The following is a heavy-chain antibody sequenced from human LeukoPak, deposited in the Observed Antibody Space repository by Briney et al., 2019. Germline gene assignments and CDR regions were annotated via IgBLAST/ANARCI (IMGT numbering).Heavy chain of an antibody. CDR1: GFTFTSSA. CDR3: AAESSPAPFYYYGMDV. Sequence: GTSVKVSCKASGFTFTSSAMQWVRQARGQRLEWIGWIVVGSGNTNYAQKFQERVTITRDMSTSTAYMELSSLRSEDTAVYCCAAESSPAPFYYYGMDVWGQGTTVTVSS. D-gene: IGHD6-6*01. CDR2: IVVGSGNT. V-gene: IGHV1-58*02. J-gene: IGHJ6*02.